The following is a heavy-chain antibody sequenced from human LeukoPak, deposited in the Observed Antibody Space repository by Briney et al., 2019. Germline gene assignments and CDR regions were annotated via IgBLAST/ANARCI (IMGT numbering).Heavy chain of an antibody. CDR1: GGSFSGYY. J-gene: IGHJ5*02. CDR2: INHSGST. D-gene: IGHD3-10*01. CDR3: ARTMVRGVIITKRHNWFDP. V-gene: IGHV4-34*01. Sequence: SETLSLTCAVYGGSFSGYYWSWIRQPLGKGLEWIGEINHSGSTNYNPSLKSRVTISVDTSKNQFSLKLSSVTAADTAVYYCARTMVRGVIITKRHNWFDPWGQGTLVTVSS.